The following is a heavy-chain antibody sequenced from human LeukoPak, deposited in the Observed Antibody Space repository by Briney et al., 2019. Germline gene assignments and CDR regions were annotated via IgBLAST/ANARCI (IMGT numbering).Heavy chain of an antibody. CDR1: GFTVSNNY. V-gene: IGHV3-53*01. CDR2: IYSDGTT. J-gene: IGHJ4*02. CDR3: ARESSSWYADY. D-gene: IGHD6-13*01. Sequence: PGGSLRLSCAASGFTVSNNYMSWVRQAPGKKLEWVSDIYSDGTTFYADSVKGRFTISRDNSKNTLYLQMNSLRAEDTAVYYCARESSSWYADYWGQGTLVTVSS.